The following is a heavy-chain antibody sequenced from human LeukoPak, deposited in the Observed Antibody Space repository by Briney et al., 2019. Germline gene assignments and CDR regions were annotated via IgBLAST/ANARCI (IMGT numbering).Heavy chain of an antibody. D-gene: IGHD2-2*02. Sequence: GASVKVSCKASGYAFTSYYMHWVRQAPGQGLEWMGWINPNSGGTNYAQKFQGRVTMTRDTSISTAYMELSRLRSDDTAVYYCARGLVVVPAAINAFDIWGQGTMVTVSS. CDR1: GYAFTSYY. V-gene: IGHV1-2*02. CDR3: ARGLVVVPAAINAFDI. J-gene: IGHJ3*02. CDR2: INPNSGGT.